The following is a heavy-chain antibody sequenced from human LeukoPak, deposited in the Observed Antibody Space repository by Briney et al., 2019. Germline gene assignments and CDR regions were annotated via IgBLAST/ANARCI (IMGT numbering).Heavy chain of an antibody. CDR2: ISNNGDNT. J-gene: IGHJ4*02. Sequence: PGGSLRLSCSVSGFTFSTYVMHWVRQAPGKGLGYVSAISNNGDNTYYADSVKGRFTISRDNSKNTLYLQMSSLRPDDTAVYFCVRGTGYWGQGTLVTVSS. CDR1: GFTFSTYV. V-gene: IGHV3-64D*06. CDR3: VRGTGY.